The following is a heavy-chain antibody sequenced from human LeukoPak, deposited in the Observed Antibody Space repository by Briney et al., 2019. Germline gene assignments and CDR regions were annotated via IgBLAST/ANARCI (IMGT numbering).Heavy chain of an antibody. V-gene: IGHV4-4*07. J-gene: IGHJ5*02. CDR2: IYTTGDT. D-gene: IGHD5-18*01. Sequence: SETLSLICSVSGGSISSYYWTWIRQPAGKGLEWIGRIYTTGDTNYNPSLQSRVTLSIDRSKKEFYMMLPSVTAADSAVYFCARGHSGNNPNWFDPWGQGILVTVSS. CDR3: ARGHSGNNPNWFDP. CDR1: GGSISSYY.